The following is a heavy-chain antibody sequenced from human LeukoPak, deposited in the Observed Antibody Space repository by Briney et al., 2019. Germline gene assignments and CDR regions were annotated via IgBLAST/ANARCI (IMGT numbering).Heavy chain of an antibody. V-gene: IGHV3-43*01. Sequence: GGSLRLSCAASGFTFNDYTMHWVRQAPGKGLEWVSLISWDGGNTYYADSVKGRFTISRDNTKNSLYLQMNSLRPEDTALYYCAKGTSWALATPFDHWGQGTLVTVSS. CDR2: ISWDGGNT. J-gene: IGHJ4*02. CDR3: AKGTSWALATPFDH. CDR1: GFTFNDYT. D-gene: IGHD5-12*01.